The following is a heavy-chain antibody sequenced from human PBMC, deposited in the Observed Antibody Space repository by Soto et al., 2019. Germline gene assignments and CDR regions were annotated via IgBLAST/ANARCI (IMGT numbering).Heavy chain of an antibody. D-gene: IGHD3-16*01. V-gene: IGHV4-59*01. CDR2: IYYSGST. CDR3: ARNSEKTYYDYIWGSYGLYYMDV. Sequence: TSETLSLTCTVSGGSISSYYWSWIRQPPGKGLEWIGYIYYSGSTNYNPSLKSRVTISVDTSKNQFSLKLSSVTAADTAVYYCARNSEKTYYDYIWGSYGLYYMDVWGKGTTVTVSS. J-gene: IGHJ6*03. CDR1: GGSISSYY.